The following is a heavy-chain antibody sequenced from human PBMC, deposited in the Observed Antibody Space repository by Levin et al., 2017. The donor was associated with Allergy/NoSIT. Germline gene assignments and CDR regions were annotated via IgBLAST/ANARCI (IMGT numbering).Heavy chain of an antibody. D-gene: IGHD6-19*01. Sequence: LSLTCAASGFIFSDYYMNWIRQAPGKGLEWLSYISSSGSSIYQADSVKGRFTISRDSAKKSLYLQMNSLRAEDTAVYYCASSLLAGTFDYWGQGTLVTVSS. V-gene: IGHV3-11*01. CDR2: ISSSGSSI. J-gene: IGHJ4*02. CDR1: GFIFSDYY. CDR3: ASSLLAGTFDY.